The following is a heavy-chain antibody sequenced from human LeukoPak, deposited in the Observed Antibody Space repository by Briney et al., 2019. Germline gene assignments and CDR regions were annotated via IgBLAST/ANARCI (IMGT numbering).Heavy chain of an antibody. CDR3: AKGARFLEWYYYYYYMDV. D-gene: IGHD3-3*01. J-gene: IGHJ6*03. Sequence: VGSLRLSCAASGFTFSSYGMHWVRQAPGKGLEWVAFIRYDGSNKYYADSVKGRFTISRANSKNTLYLQMNSLRAEDTAVYYCAKGARFLEWYYYYYYMDVWGKGTTVTVSS. CDR2: IRYDGSNK. CDR1: GFTFSSYG. V-gene: IGHV3-30*02.